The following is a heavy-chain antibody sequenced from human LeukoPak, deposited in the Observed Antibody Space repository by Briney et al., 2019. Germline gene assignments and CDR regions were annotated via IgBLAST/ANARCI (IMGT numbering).Heavy chain of an antibody. CDR1: GFTFSSYA. V-gene: IGHV3-23*01. J-gene: IGHJ6*02. CDR3: AKLNDNYYYYGMDV. D-gene: IGHD1-1*01. Sequence: PGGSLRLSCAASGFTFSSYAMSWVRQAPGKGLEWVSPIRGSGDNTYYVDSVKGRFTIARDNSKNTLHLQMNSLRAEDTAVYYCAKLNDNYYYYGMDVWGQGTTVTVSS. CDR2: IRGSGDNT.